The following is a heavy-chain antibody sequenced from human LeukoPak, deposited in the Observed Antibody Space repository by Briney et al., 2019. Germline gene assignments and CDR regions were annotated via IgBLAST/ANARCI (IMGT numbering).Heavy chain of an antibody. J-gene: IGHJ6*02. V-gene: IGHV4-31*03. Sequence: SQTLSLTCTVSGGSISSGGYYWSWIRQHPGKGLEWIGYMYYSGSTYYNPSLKSRVTISVDTSKNQFSLKLSSVTAADTAVYYCARDPTDYGDYYYYGMDVWGQGTTVTVSS. CDR2: MYYSGST. D-gene: IGHD4-17*01. CDR3: ARDPTDYGDYYYYGMDV. CDR1: GGSISSGGYY.